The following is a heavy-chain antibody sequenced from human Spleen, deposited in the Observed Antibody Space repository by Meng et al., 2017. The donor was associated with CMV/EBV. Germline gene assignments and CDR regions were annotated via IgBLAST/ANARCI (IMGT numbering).Heavy chain of an antibody. Sequence: GGSLRLSCAAPGFTFSNYAMHWVRQAPGKGLEWVAVISYDGSNKYYADSVKGRFTISRDNSKNTLYLQMNSLRPEDTAVYYCARVGTFDFWSGYYPYWGQGTLVTVSS. CDR3: ARVGTFDFWSGYYPY. D-gene: IGHD3-3*01. J-gene: IGHJ4*02. CDR2: ISYDGSNK. V-gene: IGHV3-30*04. CDR1: GFTFSNYA.